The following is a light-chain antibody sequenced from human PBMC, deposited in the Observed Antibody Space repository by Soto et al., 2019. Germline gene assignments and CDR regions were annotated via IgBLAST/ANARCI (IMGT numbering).Light chain of an antibody. CDR3: QQYGSSPIT. V-gene: IGKV3-20*01. CDR2: GAS. CDR1: QSVDSTY. J-gene: IGKJ5*01. Sequence: EIVLTQSPGTLSLSPGERATLSCRASQSVDSTYLAWYQHKPGQAPRLLIYGASTRATGIPDRFSGSGSGTDFTLTISRLEPEDFAVYYCQQYGSSPITFGQGTRLEIK.